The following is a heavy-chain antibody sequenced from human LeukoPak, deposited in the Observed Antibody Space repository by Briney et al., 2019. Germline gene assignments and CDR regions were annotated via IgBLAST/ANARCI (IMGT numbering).Heavy chain of an antibody. J-gene: IGHJ4*02. Sequence: ASVKVSCKASGYTFTGYYMHWVRQAPGQGLAWMGWINPNSGGTNYAQKFQGRVTMTRDTSISTAYMELSRLRSDDTAVYYCARGASSIAVAGRVNYWGQGTLVTVSS. D-gene: IGHD6-19*01. CDR2: INPNSGGT. CDR3: ARGASSIAVAGRVNY. V-gene: IGHV1-2*02. CDR1: GYTFTGYY.